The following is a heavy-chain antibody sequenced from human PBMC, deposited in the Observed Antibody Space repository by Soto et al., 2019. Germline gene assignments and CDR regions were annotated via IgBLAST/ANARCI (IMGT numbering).Heavy chain of an antibody. CDR2: IYYTGRT. CDR1: GGSMRGYF. V-gene: IGHV4-59*01. D-gene: IGHD5-18*01. Sequence: PSETLSLTCTVSGGSMRGYFWTWIRQPPGKGLEWIGYIYYTGRTNYNPSLKSRLTISVDTSNNQFSLRLDSVTAADTAVYYCARDPGYSSSPANWFDPWGPGTLVTVSS. CDR3: ARDPGYSSSPANWFDP. J-gene: IGHJ5*02.